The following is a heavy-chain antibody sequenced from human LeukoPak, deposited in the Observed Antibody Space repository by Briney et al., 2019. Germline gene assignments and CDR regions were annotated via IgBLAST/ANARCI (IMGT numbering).Heavy chain of an antibody. CDR2: IYYSGST. Sequence: SETLSLTCTVSGGSISSSGYYWGWLRQPPGKGLEWIGSIYYSGSTYYNPSLKSRVTISVDTSKNQFSLKLSSVTAADTAVYYCARDDITLSGHDYWGQGTLVTVSS. CDR3: ARDDITLSGHDY. V-gene: IGHV4-39*07. J-gene: IGHJ4*02. CDR1: GGSISSSGYY. D-gene: IGHD5-12*01.